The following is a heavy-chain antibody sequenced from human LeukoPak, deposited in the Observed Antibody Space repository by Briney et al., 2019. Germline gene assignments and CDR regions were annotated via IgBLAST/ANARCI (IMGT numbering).Heavy chain of an antibody. CDR2: ISSNGGST. Sequence: PGGSLRLSCSASGFTFSSYAMHWVRQAPGKGLEYVSAISSNGGSTYYADSVKGRFTISSDNSKNTLYLQMSSLRAEDTAVYYCVKGKIDGSGSYLHYWGQGTLVTVSS. CDR1: GFTFSSYA. CDR3: VKGKIDGSGSYLHY. V-gene: IGHV3-64D*09. J-gene: IGHJ4*02. D-gene: IGHD3-10*01.